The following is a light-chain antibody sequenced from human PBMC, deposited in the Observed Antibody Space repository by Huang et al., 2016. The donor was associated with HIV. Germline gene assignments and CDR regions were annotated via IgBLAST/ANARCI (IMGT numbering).Light chain of an antibody. CDR3: QQYNSYSWT. Sequence: DIQMTQCPSTLSASVGDRVTITCRASQSISSWLAWYHQKPGKAPKLLIYKASSLESGVPSRFSGSGSGTEFTLTISSLQPDDFATYYCQQYNSYSWTFGQGTKVEIK. J-gene: IGKJ1*01. CDR1: QSISSW. CDR2: KAS. V-gene: IGKV1-5*03.